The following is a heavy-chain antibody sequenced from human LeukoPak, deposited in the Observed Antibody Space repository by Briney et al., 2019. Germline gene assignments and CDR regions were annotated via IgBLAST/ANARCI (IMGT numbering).Heavy chain of an antibody. CDR3: ARARRQQLVRDFDY. CDR1: GGSFSGYY. V-gene: IGHV4-34*01. Sequence: SETLPLTCAVYGGSFSGYYWSWIRQPPGKGLEWIGEINHSGSTNYNPSLKSRVTISVDASKNQFSLKLSSVTAADTAVYYCARARRQQLVRDFDYWGQGTLVTVSS. D-gene: IGHD6-13*01. CDR2: INHSGST. J-gene: IGHJ4*02.